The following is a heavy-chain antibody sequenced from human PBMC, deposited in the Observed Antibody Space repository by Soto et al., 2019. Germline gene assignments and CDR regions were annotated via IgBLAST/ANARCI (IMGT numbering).Heavy chain of an antibody. Sequence: EVQLVESGGGLVQPGGSLRRTCAASGFTFSIYSMNWVRQAPGKGLEGVSYIMPGSSHIFYADSVKGRFTISRDNAKNSLYLQMNSLRAEDTAVYYCAIETVGATSIHVFVIWGQGTMVTVSS. CDR2: IMPGSSHI. CDR1: GFTFSIYS. V-gene: IGHV3-48*01. D-gene: IGHD1-26*01. J-gene: IGHJ3*02. CDR3: AIETVGATSIHVFVI.